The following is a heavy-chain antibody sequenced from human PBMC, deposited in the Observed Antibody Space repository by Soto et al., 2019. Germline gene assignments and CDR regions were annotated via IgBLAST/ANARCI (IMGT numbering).Heavy chain of an antibody. CDR2: IYYSGGT. CDR1: GGSISSYY. Sequence: QVQLQESGPGLVKPSETLSLTCTVSGGSISSYYWSWIRQPPGKGLEWIGYIYYSGGTNYNPSLKSRVTISVDTSKNQFSLKLSSVTAADTAVYYCARLVVVPAASYYFDYWGQGTLVTVSS. V-gene: IGHV4-59*08. J-gene: IGHJ4*02. CDR3: ARLVVVPAASYYFDY. D-gene: IGHD2-2*01.